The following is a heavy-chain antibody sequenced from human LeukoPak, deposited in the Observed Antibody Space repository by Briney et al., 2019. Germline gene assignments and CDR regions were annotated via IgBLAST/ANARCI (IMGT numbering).Heavy chain of an antibody. J-gene: IGHJ4*02. D-gene: IGHD3-10*01. CDR1: GFTFSSFA. CDR2: ISRSSRYI. Sequence: RGGSLRLSCAASGFTFSSFATNWARQAPGEGREWVSSISRSSRYIYYADSVKGRFTISRDNAKNSLYLQMNSLRAEDTAVYYCARGTRESMVRGAAYYFDYWGQGTLVTVSS. CDR3: ARGTRESMVRGAAYYFDY. V-gene: IGHV3-21*01.